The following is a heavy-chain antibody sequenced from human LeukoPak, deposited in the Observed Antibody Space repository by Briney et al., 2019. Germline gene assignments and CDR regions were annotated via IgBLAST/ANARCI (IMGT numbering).Heavy chain of an antibody. CDR3: ARVGPRADFQD. D-gene: IGHD1-26*01. Sequence: PSETLSLTCTVSGGSISSYYWSWIRQPPGQGLEWIGYIYYSGSTNYNPSLKSRVTISVDTSKNQFSLNLNYVSATDTAVFCARVGPRADFQDWGQGTLVTVSS. V-gene: IGHV4-59*08. CDR2: IYYSGST. J-gene: IGHJ1*01. CDR1: GGSISSYY.